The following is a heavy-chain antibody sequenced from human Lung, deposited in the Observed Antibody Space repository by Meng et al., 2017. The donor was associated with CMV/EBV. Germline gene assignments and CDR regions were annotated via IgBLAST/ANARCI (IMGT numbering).Heavy chain of an antibody. V-gene: IGHV3-74*01. CDR2: IDSEGRTT. J-gene: IGHJ3*01. Sequence: GESXKISCAASGFTFSSYWMHWVRQASGKGPVWVSRIDSEGRTTSYADSVKGRFTISRDNAKNTLYLQMNSLRPEDTALYYCAREGTGYDFWRGYRNDALNLWXQGTMVTVSS. D-gene: IGHD3-3*01. CDR3: AREGTGYDFWRGYRNDALNL. CDR1: GFTFSSYW.